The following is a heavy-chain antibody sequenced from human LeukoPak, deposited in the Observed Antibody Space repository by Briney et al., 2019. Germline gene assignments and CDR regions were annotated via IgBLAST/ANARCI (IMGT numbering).Heavy chain of an antibody. CDR1: GYIFTYYA. CDR3: ARDIFGEAAAGDY. D-gene: IGHD6-13*01. V-gene: IGHV7-4-1*02. Sequence: ASVKVSCKASGYIFTYYAMNWVRQAPGQGLEWMGWINTNTGNPTYAQGFTGRFVFSLDTSVSTAYLQISSLKAEDTAVYYCARDIFGEAAAGDYWGQGTLVTVSS. CDR2: INTNTGNP. J-gene: IGHJ4*02.